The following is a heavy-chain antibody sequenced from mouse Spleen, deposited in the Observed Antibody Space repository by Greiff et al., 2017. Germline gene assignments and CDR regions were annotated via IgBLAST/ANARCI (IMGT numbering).Heavy chain of an antibody. CDR3: ARHGGWYFDV. CDR2: ISSGGGNT. J-gene: IGHJ1*01. Sequence: EVQLVESGGGLVKLGGSLKLSCAASGFTFSSYAMSWVRQTPEKRLEWVATISSGGGNTYYPDSVKGRFTISRDNAKNTLYLQMSSLKSEDTAMYYCARHGGWYFDVWGAGTTVTVSS. CDR1: GFTFSSYA. V-gene: IGHV5-9-3*01. D-gene: IGHD1-1*02.